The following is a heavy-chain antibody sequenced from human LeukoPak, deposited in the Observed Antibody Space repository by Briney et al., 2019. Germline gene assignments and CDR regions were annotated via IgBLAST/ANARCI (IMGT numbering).Heavy chain of an antibody. V-gene: IGHV3-7*01. D-gene: IGHD3-9*01. J-gene: IGHJ6*02. Sequence: GGSLRLSCAASGFTFSSYWMSWVRQAPGKGLEWVANIKQDGSEKYYVDSVKGRFTISRDNAKNSLYLQMNSLRAEDTAVYYCARDTTSLYYDISGMDVWDQGTAVTVTS. CDR1: GFTFSSYW. CDR2: IKQDGSEK. CDR3: ARDTTSLYYDISGMDV.